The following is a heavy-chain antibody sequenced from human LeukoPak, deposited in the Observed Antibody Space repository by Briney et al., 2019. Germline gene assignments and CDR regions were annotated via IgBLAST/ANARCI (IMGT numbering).Heavy chain of an antibody. D-gene: IGHD3-10*01. CDR2: VNGGGGTT. CDR1: GFTFSSYG. Sequence: GGSLRLSCAASGFTFSSYGMNWVRQAPGKGLEWVSGVNGGGGTTNYADSVKGRLSISRDNSKNTLYLQMNRLRGEDTAVYYCAKRGGSRIYALDYWGQGTVVTV. J-gene: IGHJ4*02. CDR3: AKRGGSRIYALDY. V-gene: IGHV3-23*01.